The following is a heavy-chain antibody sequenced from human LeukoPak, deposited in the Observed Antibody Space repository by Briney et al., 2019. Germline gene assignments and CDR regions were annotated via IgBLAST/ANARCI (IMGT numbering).Heavy chain of an antibody. V-gene: IGHV3-23*01. CDR1: GFTFSSYS. J-gene: IGHJ3*02. D-gene: IGHD6-13*01. Sequence: GGSLTLSRAASGFTFSSYSMSWVRHAPRKGMEWDSAISGSGGSTNYADSVNGRPTTARDNSENTLYLQKNRQRAEDTAVYHCEKARAAAVHDAFDIWGQGTMDTVSS. CDR3: EKARAAAVHDAFDI. CDR2: ISGSGGST.